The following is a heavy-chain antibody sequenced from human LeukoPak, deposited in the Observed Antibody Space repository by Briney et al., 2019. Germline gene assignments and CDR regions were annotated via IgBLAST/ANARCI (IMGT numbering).Heavy chain of an antibody. Sequence: PGGSLRLSCAASGFTFSSYSMNWVRQAPGKGLEWVSSISSSSSYIYYADSVKGRFTISRDNAKNSLYLQMNSLRAEDTAVYYCARARVSSYGGNRNYWGQGTLVTVSS. CDR1: GFTFSSYS. J-gene: IGHJ4*02. CDR2: ISSSSSYI. V-gene: IGHV3-21*01. CDR3: ARARVSSYGGNRNY. D-gene: IGHD4-23*01.